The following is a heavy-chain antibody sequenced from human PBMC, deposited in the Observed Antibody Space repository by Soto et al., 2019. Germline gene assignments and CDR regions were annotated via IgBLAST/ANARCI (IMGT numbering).Heavy chain of an antibody. V-gene: IGHV3-74*01. CDR2: INSDGSST. D-gene: IGHD2-15*01. Sequence: GGSLRLSCAASGFTFSSYWMHWVRQAPGKGLVWVSRINSDGSSTSYADSVKGRFTISRDNAKNTLYLQMNSLRAEDTAVYYCARDLIVVVVAATFLWPSWGMDVWAQGTTVPVSS. CDR3: ARDLIVVVVAATFLWPSWGMDV. J-gene: IGHJ6*02. CDR1: GFTFSSYW.